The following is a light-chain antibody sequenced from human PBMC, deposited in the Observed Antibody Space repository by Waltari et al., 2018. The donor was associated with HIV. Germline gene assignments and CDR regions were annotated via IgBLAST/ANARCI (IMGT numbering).Light chain of an antibody. J-gene: IGLJ3*02. CDR3: QTWGTSVQGV. Sequence: QPMLTQSPSASASLGASVKLTRTLSSSHNSYAIVWHQQRSETAPRFLMRVNSDGSHTKGDGSPDRFSGSSSGTARYLTISSLQSEDEADYYWQTWGTSVQGVFGGGTKLTVI. CDR1: SSHNSYA. V-gene: IGLV4-69*01. CDR2: VNSDGSH.